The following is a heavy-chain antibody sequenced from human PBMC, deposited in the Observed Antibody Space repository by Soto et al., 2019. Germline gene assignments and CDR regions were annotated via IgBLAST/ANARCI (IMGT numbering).Heavy chain of an antibody. D-gene: IGHD3-22*01. CDR2: IYDNGIT. Sequence: QVVLQESGPGLVKPSETLSLTCSVSGRSITSYYWSWVRQPPGKGLEWIGYIYDNGITSQNPSLKSRVTMSADTSQNQFSLKLTSVTGAGTAVYYCARTYDSIGYANAFDSWGQGILVTVTS. J-gene: IGHJ4*02. V-gene: IGHV4-59*12. CDR1: GRSITSYY. CDR3: ARTYDSIGYANAFDS.